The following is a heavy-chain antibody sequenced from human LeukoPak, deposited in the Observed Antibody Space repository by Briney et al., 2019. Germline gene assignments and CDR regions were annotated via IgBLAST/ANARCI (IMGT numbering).Heavy chain of an antibody. D-gene: IGHD6-13*01. CDR3: AGDRETAADYYFDY. Sequence: TGGSLRLSCAASGFTFVKHALHWVRQSPGKGLEWVAVISYDGNDKQYAESVKGRVTISRDNSKNTVSLQMDTLGPEDTAVYYCAGDRETAADYYFDYWGQGTLVTVSS. CDR1: GFTFVKHA. CDR2: ISYDGNDK. V-gene: IGHV3-30*04. J-gene: IGHJ4*02.